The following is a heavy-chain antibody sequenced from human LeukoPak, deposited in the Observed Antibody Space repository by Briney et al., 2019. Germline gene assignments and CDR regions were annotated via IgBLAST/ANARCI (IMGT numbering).Heavy chain of an antibody. J-gene: IGHJ4*02. D-gene: IGHD3-22*01. Sequence: ASVKVSCKASGYTFTSYYMHWVRQAPGQGLEWMGIINPSGGSTSYAQEFQGRVTMTRDTSTSAVYMELSSLRSEDTAVYYCASGGDQHYYDSSLYFDYWGQGTLVTVSS. CDR2: INPSGGST. V-gene: IGHV1-46*01. CDR3: ASGGDQHYYDSSLYFDY. CDR1: GYTFTSYY.